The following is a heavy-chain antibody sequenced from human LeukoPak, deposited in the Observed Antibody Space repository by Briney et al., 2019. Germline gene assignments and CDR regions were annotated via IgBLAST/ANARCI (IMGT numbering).Heavy chain of an antibody. J-gene: IGHJ6*03. D-gene: IGHD2-2*01. Sequence: ASVKVSCKASGYTFTSYDINWVRQATGQGLEWMGWMNPNSGNTGYAQKFQGRVTITRNTSISTAYMELSSLRSEDTAVYYCARGGCSSTSCSTGYYYYYMDVWGKGTTVTVSS. CDR1: GYTFTSYD. V-gene: IGHV1-8*03. CDR3: ARGGCSSTSCSTGYYYYYMDV. CDR2: MNPNSGNT.